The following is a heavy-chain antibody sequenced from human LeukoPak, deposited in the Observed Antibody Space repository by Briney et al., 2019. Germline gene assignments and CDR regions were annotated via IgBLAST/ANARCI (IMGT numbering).Heavy chain of an antibody. D-gene: IGHD1-14*01. V-gene: IGHV3-53*01. J-gene: IGHJ4*02. CDR1: GFPVINND. Sequence: GALRLSCAASGFPVINNDMTLVPQAPGKGVEWGSVLYIDGNTKYAHSVQGRFTISRDNSNNTLYLEMNSLSPDDTAVYYCARGVEPLAANTLAYWGQGTLVTVSS. CDR3: ARGVEPLAANTLAY. CDR2: LYIDGNT.